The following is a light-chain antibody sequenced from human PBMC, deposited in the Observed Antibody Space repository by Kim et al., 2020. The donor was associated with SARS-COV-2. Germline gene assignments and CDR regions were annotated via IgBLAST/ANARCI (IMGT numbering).Light chain of an antibody. CDR3: SSSTTSGTYV. CDR1: SCAFGGSGF. Sequence: GQSITISCTGDSCAFGGSGFVSWFQQHPGKVPKVIIYDVSRRPSGISDRFSGSRSGNTASLTISALQAEDEADYYCSSSTTSGTYVFGTGTKVTVL. V-gene: IGLV2-14*03. CDR2: DVS. J-gene: IGLJ1*01.